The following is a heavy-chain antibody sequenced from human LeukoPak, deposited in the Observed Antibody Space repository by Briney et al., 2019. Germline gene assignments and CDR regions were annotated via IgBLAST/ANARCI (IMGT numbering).Heavy chain of an antibody. J-gene: IGHJ4*02. CDR3: ARVNINNWHSCDY. D-gene: IGHD1-1*01. CDR2: IYHSGSP. Sequence: SETLSLTCAVSGGSISSNNWWGWVRQPPGKGLEWIGEIYHSGSPNYNPSLKSRVTISVDKSRDHFSLNLCSVTAADTAVYYCARVNINNWHSCDYWGQGTLVTVSS. CDR1: GGSISSNNW. V-gene: IGHV4-4*02.